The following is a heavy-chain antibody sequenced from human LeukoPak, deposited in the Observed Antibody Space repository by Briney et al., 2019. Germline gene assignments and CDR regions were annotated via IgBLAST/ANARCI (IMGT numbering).Heavy chain of an antibody. D-gene: IGHD3-22*01. CDR3: ARVTDSSGYSDAFDI. J-gene: IGHJ3*02. V-gene: IGHV4-30-4*08. CDR2: IYYSGST. Sequence: SQTLSLTCTVSGGSISSGDYYWSWLRQPPGKGLEWIGYIYYSGSTYYNPSLKSRVTISVDTSKNQFSLKLSSVTAADTAVYYCARVTDSSGYSDAFDIWGQGTMVTVSS. CDR1: GGSISSGDYY.